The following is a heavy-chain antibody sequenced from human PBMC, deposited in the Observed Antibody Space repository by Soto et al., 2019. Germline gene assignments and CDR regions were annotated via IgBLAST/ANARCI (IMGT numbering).Heavy chain of an antibody. CDR1: GFTFSYYG. V-gene: IGHV3-30*18. CDR2: ISYDGSNK. CDR3: AKGWFGELLSHYYFYGLDV. J-gene: IGHJ6*02. Sequence: QGQLVESGGGVVQPGRSERLSCAASGFTFSYYGMHWVRQAPGKGLEWVAVISYDGSNKYYADSVKGRFTISRDNSKNTLYLQMNSLRAEDTAVYYCAKGWFGELLSHYYFYGLDVWGQGTPVTVSS. D-gene: IGHD3-10*01.